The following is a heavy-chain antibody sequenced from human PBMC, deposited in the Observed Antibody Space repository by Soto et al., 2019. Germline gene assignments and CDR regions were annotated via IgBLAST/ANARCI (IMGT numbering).Heavy chain of an antibody. CDR3: TTDPSGYDFPLDY. Sequence: VGSLRLSCAASGFTFSNYAMSWVRQAPEKGLEWVSVISTSSGTTYYADSVKGRFTISRDNSKNTLYLQMNSLRAEDTAVYYCTTDPSGYDFPLDYWGQGALVTVSS. CDR1: GFTFSNYA. D-gene: IGHD5-12*01. V-gene: IGHV3-23*01. CDR2: ISTSSGTT. J-gene: IGHJ4*02.